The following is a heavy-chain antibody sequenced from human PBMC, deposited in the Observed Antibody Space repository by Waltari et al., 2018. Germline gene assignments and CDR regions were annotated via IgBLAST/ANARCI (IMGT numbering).Heavy chain of an antibody. Sequence: QVQLVQSGAEVKKPGASVKVSCKASGYNFTSYGIGWVRQAPGQGLEWMGLISAYNGNTNYAQKRQGRVTMTTDTSTSTAYMELRSLRSDDTAVYYCAREWLVAAEYYFDYWGQGTLVTVSS. D-gene: IGHD2-15*01. CDR2: ISAYNGNT. V-gene: IGHV1-18*01. J-gene: IGHJ4*02. CDR3: AREWLVAAEYYFDY. CDR1: GYNFTSYG.